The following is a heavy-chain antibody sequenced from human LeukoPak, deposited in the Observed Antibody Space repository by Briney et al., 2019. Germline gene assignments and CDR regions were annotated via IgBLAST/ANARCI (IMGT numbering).Heavy chain of an antibody. V-gene: IGHV1-18*01. D-gene: IGHD5-24*01. CDR3: ARAGRDYYMDV. J-gene: IGHJ6*03. CDR2: ISAYDGDT. CDR1: DYTFINYG. Sequence: GASVKVSCKASDYTFINYGISWVRQAPGQGLEWMGWISAYDGDTTYVQNLQGRVTMTTDTSTNTGYMELKSLRSDDTAVYYCARAGRDYYMDVWGRGTTVTVSS.